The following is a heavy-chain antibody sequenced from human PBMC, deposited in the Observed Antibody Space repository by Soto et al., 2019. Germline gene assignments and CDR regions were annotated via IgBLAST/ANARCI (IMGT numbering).Heavy chain of an antibody. CDR3: ARQQLVTYYYGMDV. J-gene: IGHJ6*02. V-gene: IGHV5-10-1*01. D-gene: IGHD2-15*01. Sequence: PGESLKISCKGSGYSFTSCWISWVRQMPGKGLEWMGRIDPSDSYSNYSPSFQGHVIISADKSISTAYLQWSSLKASDTAMYYCARQQLVTYYYGMDVWGQGTTVTVSS. CDR1: GYSFTSCW. CDR2: IDPSDSYS.